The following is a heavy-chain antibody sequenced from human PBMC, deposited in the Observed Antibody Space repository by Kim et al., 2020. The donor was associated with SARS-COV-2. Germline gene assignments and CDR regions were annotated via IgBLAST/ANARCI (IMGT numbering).Heavy chain of an antibody. D-gene: IGHD3-22*01. Sequence: SETLSLTCTVSGGSISSYYWSWIRQPPGKGLEWIGYIYYSGSTNYNPSLKSRVTISVDTSKNQFSLKLSSVTAADTAVYYCARGTRAVRYYYDSRYGMDVWGQGTTVTVSS. CDR2: IYYSGST. J-gene: IGHJ6*02. V-gene: IGHV4-59*13. CDR3: ARGTRAVRYYYDSRYGMDV. CDR1: GGSISSYY.